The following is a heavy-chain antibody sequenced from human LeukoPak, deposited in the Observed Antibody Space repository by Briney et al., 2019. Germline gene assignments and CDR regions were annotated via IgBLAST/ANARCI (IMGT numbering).Heavy chain of an antibody. Sequence: ASVKVSCKASGYTFTAHYLHWVRQAPGQGLGWMAWINHNSGGTKYAEKFQGRVTMTRDTSTSTVYMELSSLRSEDTAVYYCARVAAPDPVYNWFDPWGQGTLVTVSS. V-gene: IGHV1-2*02. CDR2: INHNSGGT. CDR1: GYTFTAHY. CDR3: ARVAAPDPVYNWFDP. J-gene: IGHJ5*02. D-gene: IGHD2-8*01.